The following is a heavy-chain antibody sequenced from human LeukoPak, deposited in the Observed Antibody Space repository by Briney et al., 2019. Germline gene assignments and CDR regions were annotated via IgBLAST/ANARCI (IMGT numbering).Heavy chain of an antibody. CDR3: ARPTYYYGYYYYMDV. V-gene: IGHV3-7*01. Sequence: GGSLRLSCAASGFTFSSYWMSWVRQAPGKGLEWVANIKEDGSEKYYVESVKGRFTISRDNAENSLYLQMNSLRAEDTAVYYCARPTYYYGYYYYMDVWGKGTTVTISS. J-gene: IGHJ6*03. D-gene: IGHD3-10*01. CDR1: GFTFSSYW. CDR2: IKEDGSEK.